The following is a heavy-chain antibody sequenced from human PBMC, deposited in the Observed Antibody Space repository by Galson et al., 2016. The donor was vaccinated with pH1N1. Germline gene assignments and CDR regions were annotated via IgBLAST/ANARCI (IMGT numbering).Heavy chain of an antibody. V-gene: IGHV1-18*01. Sequence: SVKVSCKASGFTFSNYGFSWVRQAPGQGLEWMAWIGAFDGDTKYAHKVQDRLTVTTDSSTNTAYMELRSLRSDDTALYFCARQSIAARPVFFDFWGRGTQVTVSS. CDR1: GFTFSNYG. J-gene: IGHJ4*01. D-gene: IGHD6-6*01. CDR2: IGAFDGDT. CDR3: ARQSIAARPVFFDF.